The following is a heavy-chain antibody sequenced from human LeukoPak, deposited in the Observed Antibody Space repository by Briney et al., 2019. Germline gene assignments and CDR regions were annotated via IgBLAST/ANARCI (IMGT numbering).Heavy chain of an antibody. CDR3: ARGPWGWFGELLPEFFDY. J-gene: IGHJ4*02. CDR1: GFTFSSYA. D-gene: IGHD3-10*01. CDR2: ISYDGSNK. Sequence: GGSLRLSCAASGFTFSSYAMHWVRQAPGKGLEWVAVISYDGSNKYYADSVKGRFTISRDNSKNTLYLQMNSLRAEDTAVYYCARGPWGWFGELLPEFFDYWGQGTLVTVSS. V-gene: IGHV3-30-3*01.